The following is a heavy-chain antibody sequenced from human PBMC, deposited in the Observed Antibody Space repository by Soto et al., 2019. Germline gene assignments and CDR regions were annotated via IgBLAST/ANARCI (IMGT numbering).Heavy chain of an antibody. J-gene: IGHJ4*02. CDR1: GGTFSSYA. V-gene: IGHV1-69*12. CDR2: IIPIFGTA. Sequence: QVQLVRSGAEVKKPGSSVKVSCKASGGTFSSYAISWVRQAPGQGLEWMGGIIPIFGTANYAQKFQGRVTITADESPSPAYMELRSLRSEDTAVYYCARQGYCSGGSCFDFDYWGQGTLVTVSA. CDR3: ARQGYCSGGSCFDFDY. D-gene: IGHD2-15*01.